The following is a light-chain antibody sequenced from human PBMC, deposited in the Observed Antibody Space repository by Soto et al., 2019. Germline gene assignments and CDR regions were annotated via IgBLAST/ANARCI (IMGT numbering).Light chain of an antibody. J-gene: IGKJ4*01. V-gene: IGKV1-6*01. CDR2: ASS. CDR1: QDIRSD. Sequence: AIQMTQFPSSLSASVGDRVTITCRASQDIRSDLGWYQQRPGKAPNLLIYASSSLQSGVPSRFSGSGSGTDFSLTISSLQPEDFATYYCLQDNKYTLTCGGGTKVDIK. CDR3: LQDNKYTLT.